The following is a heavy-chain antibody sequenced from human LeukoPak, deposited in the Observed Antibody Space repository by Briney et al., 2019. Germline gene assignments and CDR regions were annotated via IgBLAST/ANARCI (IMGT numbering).Heavy chain of an antibody. J-gene: IGHJ4*02. D-gene: IGHD5-12*01. V-gene: IGHV4-34*01. CDR3: ARGPFNEMATIPIYY. CDR1: GGSISSYY. CDR2: INHSGST. Sequence: SETLSLTCTVSGGSISSYYWSWIRQPPGKGLEWIGEINHSGSTNYNPSLKSRVTISVDTSKNQFSLKLSSVTAADTAVYYCARGPFNEMATIPIYYWGQGTLVTVSS.